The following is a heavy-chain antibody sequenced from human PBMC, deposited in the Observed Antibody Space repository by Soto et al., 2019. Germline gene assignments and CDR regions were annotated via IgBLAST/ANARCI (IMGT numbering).Heavy chain of an antibody. CDR1: GFTFSNPW. CDR2: IKSKTDGGTT. CDR3: TTDAVWLGNYRYYSDY. D-gene: IGHD4-4*01. J-gene: IGHJ4*02. V-gene: IGHV3-15*01. Sequence: EVQLVESGGGLVKPGGSFRLSCAASGFTFSNPWMSWVRQAPGKGLEWVARIKSKTDGGTTDYAAPVKGRFNNSRDDSKNTMYLQMNSMKTKNTAVYYCTTDAVWLGNYRYYSDYWGQGTLVTVSS.